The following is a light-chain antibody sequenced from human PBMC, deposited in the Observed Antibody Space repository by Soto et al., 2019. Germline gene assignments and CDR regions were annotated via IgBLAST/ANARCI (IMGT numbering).Light chain of an antibody. J-gene: IGLJ1*01. Sequence: QSALTQPVSVSGSPGQSITISCTGTSSDVGGYNYVSWYQQHPGKAPKLMIYDVSNRPSGVSNRFSGSKSGNTASLTISGLQAEDEDEDYCSSYTSSSTLLYVFGTGTKLTVL. CDR1: SSDVGGYNY. CDR2: DVS. CDR3: SSYTSSSTLLYV. V-gene: IGLV2-14*01.